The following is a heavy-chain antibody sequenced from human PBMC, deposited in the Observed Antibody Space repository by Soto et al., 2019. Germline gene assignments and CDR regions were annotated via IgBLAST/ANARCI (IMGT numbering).Heavy chain of an antibody. Sequence: VSLRLSCAASGFTFSSYAMSWVRQAPGKGLEWVSAISGSGGSTYYADSVKGRFTISRDNSKNTLYLQMNSLRAEDTAVYYCAKDLVYDSSGYDYWGQGTLVTVSS. CDR2: ISGSGGST. CDR3: AKDLVYDSSGYDY. D-gene: IGHD3-22*01. V-gene: IGHV3-23*01. CDR1: GFTFSSYA. J-gene: IGHJ4*02.